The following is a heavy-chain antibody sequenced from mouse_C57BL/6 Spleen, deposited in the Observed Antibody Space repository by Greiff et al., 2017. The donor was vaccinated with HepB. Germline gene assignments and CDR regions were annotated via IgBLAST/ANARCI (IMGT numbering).Heavy chain of an antibody. V-gene: IGHV1-80*01. CDR1: GYAFSSYW. J-gene: IGHJ2*01. D-gene: IGHD1-1*01. CDR3: ARNPLYYGSSYYFDY. CDR2: IYPGDGDT. Sequence: VQLQQSGAELVKPGASVKISCKASGYAFSSYWMNWVKQRPGKGLEWIGQIYPGDGDTNYNGKFKGKATLTADKSSSTAYMQLSSLTSEDSAVYFCARNPLYYGSSYYFDYWGQGTTLTVSS.